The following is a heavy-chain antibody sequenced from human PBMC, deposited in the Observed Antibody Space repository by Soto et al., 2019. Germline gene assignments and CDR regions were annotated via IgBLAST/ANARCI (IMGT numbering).Heavy chain of an antibody. J-gene: IGHJ6*02. Sequence: GGSLRLSCAASGFTFSSYDMHWVRQATGKGLEWVSAIGTAGDTYYPGSVKGRFTISRENAKNSLYLQMNSLRAGDTAVYYCARGGPYYDFWSGSRPRHYYYYGMDVWGQGTTVTVS. CDR2: IGTAGDT. V-gene: IGHV3-13*01. CDR3: ARGGPYYDFWSGSRPRHYYYYGMDV. D-gene: IGHD3-3*01. CDR1: GFTFSSYD.